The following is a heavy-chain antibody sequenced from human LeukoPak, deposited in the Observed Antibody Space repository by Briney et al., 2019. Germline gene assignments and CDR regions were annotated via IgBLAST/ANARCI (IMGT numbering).Heavy chain of an antibody. CDR3: ARGSCNSNRCFNYPDY. D-gene: IGHD2/OR15-2a*01. J-gene: IGHJ4*02. Sequence: RGESLKISCKGSGYSFTNYWIGWVRQMPGKGLEWMGIIFPGDSDTRYSPSFQGQVTVSADRSTSTAYLQWSSLKASDTAMYFFARGSCNSNRCFNYPDYWGQGTLVTVSS. V-gene: IGHV5-51*01. CDR1: GYSFTNYW. CDR2: IFPGDSDT.